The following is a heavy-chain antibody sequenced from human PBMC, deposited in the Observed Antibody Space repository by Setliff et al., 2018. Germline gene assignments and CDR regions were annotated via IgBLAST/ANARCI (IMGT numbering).Heavy chain of an antibody. CDR2: ITSSSSTI. J-gene: IGHJ6*02. Sequence: GSLRLSCAASGFAFSTYRMSWVRQAPGKGLEWVSYITSSSSTIDYADSVKGRFTISRDDAKNSLYLQMNSLRAEDTAVYYCARDHVYGSQYYYYYYGMDVWGQGTTVTVSS. D-gene: IGHD3-10*01. V-gene: IGHV3-48*01. CDR3: ARDHVYGSQYYYYYYGMDV. CDR1: GFAFSTYR.